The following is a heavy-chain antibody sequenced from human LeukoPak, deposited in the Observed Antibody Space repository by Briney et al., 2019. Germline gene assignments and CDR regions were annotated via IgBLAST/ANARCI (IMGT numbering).Heavy chain of an antibody. V-gene: IGHV4-39*01. CDR1: GGSITSSSHY. Sequence: PSETLSLTCTVSGGSITSSSHYWGWIRQPPGMGLEWVGSVHYTGNTYYNSSLSSRITISVDTSSNQFSLRLNSVTAADTALYYCARHDPFQYWGQGALVTASS. CDR2: VHYTGNT. CDR3: ARHDPFQY. J-gene: IGHJ4*02.